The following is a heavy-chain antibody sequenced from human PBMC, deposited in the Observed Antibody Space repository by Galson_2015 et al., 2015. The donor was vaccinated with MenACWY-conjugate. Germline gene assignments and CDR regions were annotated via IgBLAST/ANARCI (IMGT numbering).Heavy chain of an antibody. V-gene: IGHV3-73*01. CDR2: IRSKANSYAT. CDR3: TTQLIGEPPDNPRAQPARYYGMDV. CDR1: GFTFSGSA. Sequence: SLRLSCAASGFTFSGSAMHWVRQASGKGLEWAGRIRSKANSYATAYAASVKGRFTISRDDSKNTAYPQMNSLKTEDTAVYYCTTQLIGEPPDNPRAQPARYYGMDVWGQGTTVTVSS. J-gene: IGHJ6*02. D-gene: IGHD3-10*01.